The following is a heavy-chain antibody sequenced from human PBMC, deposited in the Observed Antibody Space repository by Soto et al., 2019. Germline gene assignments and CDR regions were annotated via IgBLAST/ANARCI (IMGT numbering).Heavy chain of an antibody. D-gene: IGHD2-2*02. J-gene: IGHJ6*03. CDR1: GFTFSSYA. CDR3: AKRYCSSTSCYRYYYYMDA. V-gene: IGHV3-23*01. CDR2: ISGSGGST. Sequence: PGGSLRLSCAASGFTFSSYAMSWVRQAPGKGLEWVSAISGSGGSTYYADSVKGRFTISRDNSKNTLYLQMNSLRAEDTAVYYCAKRYCSSTSCYRYYYYMDAWGKGTTVTVSS.